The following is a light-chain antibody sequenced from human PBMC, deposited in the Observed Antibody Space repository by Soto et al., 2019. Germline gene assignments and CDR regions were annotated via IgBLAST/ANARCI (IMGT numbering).Light chain of an antibody. Sequence: QSVLTQPPSVSAAPGQKVTISCSGSSSNIGNEYVFWYQQLPGTAPKLLIYDNSKRPSGIPDRFSGSRSGTSASLGITGLQAGDEAVYYCGSWDYSLDAVVFGGGTKLTVL. CDR3: GSWDYSLDAVV. CDR1: SSNIGNEY. J-gene: IGLJ3*02. V-gene: IGLV1-51*01. CDR2: DNS.